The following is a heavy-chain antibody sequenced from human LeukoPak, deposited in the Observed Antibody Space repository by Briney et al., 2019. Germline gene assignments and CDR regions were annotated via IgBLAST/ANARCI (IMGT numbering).Heavy chain of an antibody. V-gene: IGHV4-30-2*01. CDR3: ARHPRTYYYDSSGYYPPFDY. D-gene: IGHD3-22*01. J-gene: IGHJ4*02. CDR1: GGSISSGGYS. Sequence: PSQTLSLTCAVSGGSISSGGYSWSWIRQPPGKGLEWIGYIYHSGSTYYNPSLKSRVTISVDRSKNQFSLKLSSVAAADTAVYYCARHPRTYYYDSSGYYPPFDYWGQGTLVTVSS. CDR2: IYHSGST.